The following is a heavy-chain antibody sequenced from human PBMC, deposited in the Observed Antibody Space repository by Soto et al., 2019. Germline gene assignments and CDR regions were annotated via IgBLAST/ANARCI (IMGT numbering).Heavy chain of an antibody. V-gene: IGHV1-69*13. D-gene: IGHD3-16*02. CDR1: GYIFTSYG. CDR2: IIPIFGTA. Sequence: SVKVSCKASGYIFTSYGITWVRQAPGQGLEWMGGIIPIFGTANYAQKFQGRVTITADESTSTAYMELSSLRSEDTAVYYCARAGGGYSGYDYQGGDYVWGSYLDYYYGMDVWGQGTTVTVSS. J-gene: IGHJ6*02. CDR3: ARAGGGYSGYDYQGGDYVWGSYLDYYYGMDV.